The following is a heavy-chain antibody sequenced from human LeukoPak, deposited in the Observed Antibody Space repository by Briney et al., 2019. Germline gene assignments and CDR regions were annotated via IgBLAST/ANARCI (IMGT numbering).Heavy chain of an antibody. Sequence: SETLSLTCTVSGGSISSGSYYWSWIRQPAGKGLEWIGRIYTSGSTNYNPSLKSRVTISVDTSENQFSLKLSSVTAADTAVYYCARDAYCSSTSCYVGWFDPWGQGTLVTVSS. V-gene: IGHV4-61*02. D-gene: IGHD2-2*01. J-gene: IGHJ5*02. CDR1: GGSISSGSYY. CDR2: IYTSGST. CDR3: ARDAYCSSTSCYVGWFDP.